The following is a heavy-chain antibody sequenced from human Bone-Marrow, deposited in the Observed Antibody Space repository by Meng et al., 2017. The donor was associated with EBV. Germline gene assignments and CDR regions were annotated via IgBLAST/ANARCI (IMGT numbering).Heavy chain of an antibody. D-gene: IGHD6-19*01. CDR3: ARVALAVAGYFDY. CDR1: GGSVSSGSYY. V-gene: IGHV4-61*01. Sequence: VHLQESGPGLVKPSETLSLTCTVSGGSVSSGSYYWSWIRQPPGKGLEWIGYIYYSGSTNYNPSLKSRVTISVDTSKNQFSLKLSSVTAADTAVYYCARVALAVAGYFDYWGQGTLVTVSS. CDR2: IYYSGST. J-gene: IGHJ4*02.